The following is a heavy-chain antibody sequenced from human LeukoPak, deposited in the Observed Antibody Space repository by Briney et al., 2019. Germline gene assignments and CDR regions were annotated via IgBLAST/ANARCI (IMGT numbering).Heavy chain of an antibody. Sequence: SETLSPICTTSGAPISRFYWSWVRQPPGKGLEWIGNIYNGVPTFFNPSLKSRVTLSVDTSKTQFSLQLASVTAADTAVYYCVQTTGWPGFDYWGQGILVTVSS. V-gene: IGHV4-4*09. CDR2: IYNGVPT. J-gene: IGHJ4*02. CDR1: GAPISRFY. CDR3: VQTTGWPGFDY. D-gene: IGHD6-19*01.